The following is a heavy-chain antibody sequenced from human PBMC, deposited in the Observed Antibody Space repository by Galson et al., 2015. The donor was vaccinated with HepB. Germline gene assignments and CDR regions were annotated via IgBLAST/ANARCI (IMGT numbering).Heavy chain of an antibody. CDR1: GFTFTNYG. J-gene: IGHJ6*02. CDR2: ISYEGSKK. Sequence: SLRLSCAASGFTFTNYGMHWVRQAPGKGLEWVAVISYEGSKKYYADSVEGRLTISRDNFKSTLYLEMNSLRPEDTAVYYCAKSNVMLWFGQFRYDALNVWGQGTTVIVSS. D-gene: IGHD3-10*01. V-gene: IGHV3-30*18. CDR3: AKSNVMLWFGQFRYDALNV.